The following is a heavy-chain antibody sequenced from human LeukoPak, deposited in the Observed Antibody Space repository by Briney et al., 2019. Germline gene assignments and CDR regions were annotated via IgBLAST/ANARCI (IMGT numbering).Heavy chain of an antibody. CDR2: INHSGST. D-gene: IGHD6-19*01. J-gene: IGHJ4*02. V-gene: IGHV4-34*01. Sequence: SETLSLTCAVYGGSFSGYYWSWIRQPPGKGLEWIGEINHSGSTNYNPSLKSRVTISVDTSKNQFSLKLSSVTAADTAVYYCARARDSSGWYGYYFDYWGQGTLVTVSS. CDR1: GGSFSGYY. CDR3: ARARDSSGWYGYYFDY.